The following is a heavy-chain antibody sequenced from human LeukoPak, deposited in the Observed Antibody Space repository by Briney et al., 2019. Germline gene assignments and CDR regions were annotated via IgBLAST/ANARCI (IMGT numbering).Heavy chain of an antibody. V-gene: IGHV1-69*13. CDR3: ATEYSSGLDAFDI. D-gene: IGHD6-19*01. J-gene: IGHJ3*02. CDR1: GGTFSSYA. Sequence: ASVKVSCKASGGTFSSYAISWVRQAPGQGLEWMGGIIPIFGTANYAQKFQGRVTITADESTSTAYMELSSLRSDDTAVYYCATEYSSGLDAFDIWGQGTMVTVSS. CDR2: IIPIFGTA.